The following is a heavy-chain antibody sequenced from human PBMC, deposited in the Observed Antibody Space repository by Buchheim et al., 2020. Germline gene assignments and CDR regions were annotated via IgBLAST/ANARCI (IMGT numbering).Heavy chain of an antibody. J-gene: IGHJ4*02. CDR3: ARHEVYYDSSGYYSSFDY. CDR1: GGSISSYY. Sequence: QVQLQESGPGLVKPSETLSLTCTVSGGSISSYYWSWIRQPPGKGLEWIGYIYYSGSTNYNPSLKSRFTISVDTSKNQFSLKLSSVTAADTAVYYCARHEVYYDSSGYYSSFDYWGQGTL. V-gene: IGHV4-59*08. CDR2: IYYSGST. D-gene: IGHD3-22*01.